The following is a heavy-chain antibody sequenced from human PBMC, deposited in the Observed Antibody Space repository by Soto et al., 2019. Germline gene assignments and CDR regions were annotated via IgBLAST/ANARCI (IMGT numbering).Heavy chain of an antibody. CDR2: IKQDGGEE. V-gene: IGHV3-7*03. D-gene: IGHD3-3*01. CDR1: GFSLSTYW. CDR3: ARAPILVGVTLNENYFQY. Sequence: EVLLVESGGGLVQPGGSLRLSCAASGFSLSTYWMSWVRQAPGKGLEWVANIKQDGGEEYYVDSVKGRFTVSRDNAKNSLYLQMNGLRAEDTAVYYCARAPILVGVTLNENYFQYWGQGTLVTVSS. J-gene: IGHJ4*02.